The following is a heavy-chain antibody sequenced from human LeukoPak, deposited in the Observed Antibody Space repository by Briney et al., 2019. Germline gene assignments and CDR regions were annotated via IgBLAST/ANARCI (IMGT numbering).Heavy chain of an antibody. V-gene: IGHV4-34*01. D-gene: IGHD5-12*01. CDR1: GGSFSGYY. CDR2: INHSGST. CDR3: ARERLRGFDY. Sequence: SETLSLTCAVYGGSFSGYYWSWIRQPPGKGLEWIGEINHSGSTNYNPSLKSRVTISVDTSKNQFSLKLSSVTAADTAVYYCARERLRGFDYWGQGTLVTVSP. J-gene: IGHJ4*02.